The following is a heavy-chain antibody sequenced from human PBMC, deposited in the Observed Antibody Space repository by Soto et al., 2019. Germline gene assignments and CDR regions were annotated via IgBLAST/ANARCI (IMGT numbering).Heavy chain of an antibody. V-gene: IGHV3-21*01. D-gene: IGHD4-17*01. CDR1: GFTFSSYS. CDR3: ARDNYGGNSWGYYYYYGMDV. Sequence: GGSLRLSCAASGFTFSSYSMNWVRQAPGKGLEWVSSISSSSSYIYYADSVKGRFTISRDNAKNSLYLQMNSLRAEDTAVYYCARDNYGGNSWGYYYYYGMDVWGQGTTVTVSS. J-gene: IGHJ6*02. CDR2: ISSSSSYI.